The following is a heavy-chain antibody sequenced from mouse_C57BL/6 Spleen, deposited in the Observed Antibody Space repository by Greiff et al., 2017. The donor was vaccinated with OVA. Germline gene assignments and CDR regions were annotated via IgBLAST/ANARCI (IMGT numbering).Heavy chain of an antibody. CDR2: IDPSDSET. Sequence: QVQLQQPGAELVRPGSSVKLSCKASGYTFTSYWMHWVKQRPIQGLEWIGNIDPSDSETHYNQKFKDKATLTVDKSSSTAYMQLSSLTSEDSAVYYCARGYGSYWYFDVWGTGTTVTVSS. CDR1: GYTFTSYW. J-gene: IGHJ1*03. CDR3: ARGYGSYWYFDV. V-gene: IGHV1-52*01. D-gene: IGHD2-2*01.